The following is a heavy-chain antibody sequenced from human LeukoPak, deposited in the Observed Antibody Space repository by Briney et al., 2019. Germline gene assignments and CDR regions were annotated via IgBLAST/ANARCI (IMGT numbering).Heavy chain of an antibody. CDR3: ARDQQDDFWSGPHGGHWFDP. V-gene: IGHV3-7*01. CDR1: GFTFSSYA. CDR2: IKQDGSEK. Sequence: GGSLRLSCAASGFTFSSYAMSWVRQAPGKGLEWVANIKQDGSEKYYVDSVKGRFTISRDNAKNSLYLQMNSLRAEDTAVYYCARDQQDDFWSGPHGGHWFDPWGQGTLVTVSS. J-gene: IGHJ5*02. D-gene: IGHD3-3*01.